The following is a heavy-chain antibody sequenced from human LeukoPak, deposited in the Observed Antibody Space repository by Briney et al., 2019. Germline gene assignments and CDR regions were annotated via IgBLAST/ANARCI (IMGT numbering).Heavy chain of an antibody. V-gene: IGHV1-69*05. CDR2: IIPIFGTA. CDR3: VRHDYGDARVDY. D-gene: IGHD4-17*01. CDR1: GGTFSSYA. Sequence: SVKVSCKASGGTFSSYAISWVRQAPGQGLEWMGGIIPIFGTANYAQKFQGRVTITTDESTSTAYMELSSLRSEDTAVYYCVRHDYGDARVDYWGQGTLVTVSS. J-gene: IGHJ4*02.